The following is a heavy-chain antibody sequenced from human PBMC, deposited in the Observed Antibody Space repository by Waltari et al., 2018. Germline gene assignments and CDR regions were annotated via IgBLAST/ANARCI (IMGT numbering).Heavy chain of an antibody. CDR2: ISSDYDGSWSVI. D-gene: IGHD2-8*01. J-gene: IGHJ4*02. V-gene: IGHV3-48*04. Sequence: EVQLVESGGGLVQPGGSLTLSCAGSGFTFSNYHMNWVRQAPGKGLEWLSYISSDYDGSWSVIYYADSVKGRFTISRDNAKNSVYLEMNSLTADDTAVYYCARDLSNGGRNVDYWGQGTLVTVSS. CDR1: GFTFSNYH. CDR3: ARDLSNGGRNVDY.